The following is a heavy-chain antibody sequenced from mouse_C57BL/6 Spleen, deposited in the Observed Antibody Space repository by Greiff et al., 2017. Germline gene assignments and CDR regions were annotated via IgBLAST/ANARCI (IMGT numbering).Heavy chain of an antibody. Sequence: EVKLVESGGDLVKPGGSLKLSCAASGFTFSSYGMSWVRQTPDKRLEWVATISSGGSYTYYPDSVKGRFTISRDNAKNTLYLQRSSLKSEDTAMYYCASYYGSSSFAYWGQGTLVTVSA. V-gene: IGHV5-6*01. J-gene: IGHJ3*01. CDR3: ASYYGSSSFAY. CDR1: GFTFSSYG. D-gene: IGHD1-1*01. CDR2: ISSGGSYT.